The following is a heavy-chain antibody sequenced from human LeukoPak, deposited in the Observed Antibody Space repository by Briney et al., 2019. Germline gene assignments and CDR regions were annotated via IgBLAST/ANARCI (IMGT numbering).Heavy chain of an antibody. CDR2: ISGGGGVT. Sequence: PGGSLRLSCAASGFTFSSYAMSWVRQAPGKGLEWVSSISGGGGVTYYADSVKGRFTISRDNSKNTLYLQMNSLRAEDTAVYYCAREQLPYYYYYYMDVWGKGTTVTVSS. D-gene: IGHD6-6*01. J-gene: IGHJ6*03. CDR3: AREQLPYYYYYYMDV. CDR1: GFTFSSYA. V-gene: IGHV3-23*01.